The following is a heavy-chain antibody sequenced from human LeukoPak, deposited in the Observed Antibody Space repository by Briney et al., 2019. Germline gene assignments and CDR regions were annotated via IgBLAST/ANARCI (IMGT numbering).Heavy chain of an antibody. CDR2: IYHSGST. D-gene: IGHD6-13*01. CDR1: GGSISSGGYS. Sequence: SQTLSLTCAVSGGSISSGGYSWSWIRQPPGKGLEWIGYIYHSGSTYYNPSLKSRVTISIDPSKNQLSLKLSSVTAADTAVYYCASLLGAAGTVWGQGTLVTVSS. CDR3: ASLLGAAGTV. V-gene: IGHV4-30-2*01. J-gene: IGHJ4*02.